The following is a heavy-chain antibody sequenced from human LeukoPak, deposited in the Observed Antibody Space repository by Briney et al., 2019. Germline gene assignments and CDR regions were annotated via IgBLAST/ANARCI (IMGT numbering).Heavy chain of an antibody. CDR1: GFTFSSYA. J-gene: IGHJ4*02. CDR2: ISGSGGST. CDR3: AKERMTTVTTAHYFDY. Sequence: GGSLRLSRAASGFTFSSYAMSWVRQAPGQGLEWVSAISGSGGSTYYADSVKGRFTISRDNSKNTLYLQMNSLRAEDTAVYYCAKERMTTVTTAHYFDYWGQGTLVTVSS. D-gene: IGHD4-17*01. V-gene: IGHV3-23*01.